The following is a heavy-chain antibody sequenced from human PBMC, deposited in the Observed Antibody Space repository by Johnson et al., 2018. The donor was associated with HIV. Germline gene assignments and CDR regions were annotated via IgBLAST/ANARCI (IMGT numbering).Heavy chain of an antibody. J-gene: IGHJ3*02. CDR2: IKQDGSEK. CDR1: GFTFSSYW. CDR3: ARVTPYCGGDCYDAFDI. Sequence: VQLVESGGALVQPGGSLRLSCAASGFTFSSYWMSWVRQAPGKGLEWVANIKQDGSEKYYVDSLKGRFTISRDNAKNSLYLQMNSLRAEDTAVYYCARVTPYCGGDCYDAFDIWGQGTLVTVSS. D-gene: IGHD2-21*02. V-gene: IGHV3-7*01.